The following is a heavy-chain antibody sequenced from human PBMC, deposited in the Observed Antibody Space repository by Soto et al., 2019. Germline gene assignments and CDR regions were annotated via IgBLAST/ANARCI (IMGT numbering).Heavy chain of an antibody. CDR1: GFTFDDYA. Sequence: EVQLVESGGGLVQPGRSLRLSCAASGFTFDDYAMYWVRQVPGKGLEWVSSINWNSARIGYAYSVKDRFTISRDNAKNSLYLQMTSLRAEDTAFYYCAKGPYSTSGGGWFDPWGRGTLVTVSS. V-gene: IGHV3-9*01. CDR3: AKGPYSTSGGGWFDP. J-gene: IGHJ5*02. CDR2: INWNSARI. D-gene: IGHD6-6*01.